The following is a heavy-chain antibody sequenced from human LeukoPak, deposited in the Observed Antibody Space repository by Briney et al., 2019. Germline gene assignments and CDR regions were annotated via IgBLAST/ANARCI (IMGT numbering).Heavy chain of an antibody. D-gene: IGHD6-13*01. CDR1: GYSFTSYW. V-gene: IGHV5-10-1*01. J-gene: IGHJ4*02. Sequence: GESLKISCKGSGYSFTSYWISWVRQMPGKGLEWMGRIDPSDSYTNYSPSFQGHVTISADKSISTAYLQWSSLKASDTAMYYCARQTPTNSIAAAGYFDYWGQGTLVTVSS. CDR3: ARQTPTNSIAAAGYFDY. CDR2: IDPSDSYT.